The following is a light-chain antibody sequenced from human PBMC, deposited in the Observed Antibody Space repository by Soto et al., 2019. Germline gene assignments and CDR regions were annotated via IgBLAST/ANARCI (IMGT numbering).Light chain of an antibody. CDR3: QHYYGSPPT. CDR1: KSILYNSNKMDY. V-gene: IGKV4-1*01. Sequence: DIVMTQSPDSLTVSLGERATINCKSSKSILYNSNKMDYLAWYQQKPGQPPNLLIYGASTRELGVPDRFGGGGSGTDFTLTISSQQAEDVAIYYCQHYYGSPPTFGGGTKVEIK. CDR2: GAS. J-gene: IGKJ4*01.